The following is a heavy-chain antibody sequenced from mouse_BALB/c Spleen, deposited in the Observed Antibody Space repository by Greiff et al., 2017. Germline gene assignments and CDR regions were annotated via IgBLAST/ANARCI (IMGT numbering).Heavy chain of an antibody. V-gene: IGHV1-4*01. J-gene: IGHJ4*01. Sequence: VQLQESGAELARPGASVKMSCKASGYTFTSYTMHWVKQRPGQGLEWIGYINPSSGYTNYNQKFKDKATLTADKSSSTAYMQLSSLTSEDSAVYYCARNYRYDYYAMDYWGQGTSVTVSS. CDR3: ARNYRYDYYAMDY. CDR1: GYTFTSYT. CDR2: INPSSGYT. D-gene: IGHD2-14*01.